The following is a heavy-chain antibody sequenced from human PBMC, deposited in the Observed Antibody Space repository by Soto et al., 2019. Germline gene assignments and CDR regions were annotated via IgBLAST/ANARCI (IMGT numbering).Heavy chain of an antibody. J-gene: IGHJ6*02. CDR1: GFTFSSYA. V-gene: IGHV3-30-3*01. CDR2: ISYDGSSK. Sequence: GGSLRLSCAASGFTFSSYAMHWVRQAPGKGLEWVAVISYDGSSKYYADSVKGRFTISRDNSKNTLYLQMNSLRAEDTAVYYCARGLEDYYYGMDVWGQGTTVTVSS. CDR3: ARGLEDYYYGMDV.